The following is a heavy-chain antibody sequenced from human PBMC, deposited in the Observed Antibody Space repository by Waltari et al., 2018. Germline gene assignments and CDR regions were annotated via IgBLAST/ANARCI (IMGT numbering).Heavy chain of an antibody. V-gene: IGHV3-74*01. D-gene: IGHD6-13*01. J-gene: IGHJ5*02. CDR1: GFTFPRHW. Sequence: EVQLVESGGNLVQPGGSLRLSCAASGFTFPRHWMHWFRQAPGKGLVWVSRINSDGSNTRYADSVKGRFTISRDNAKNTLYLEMNSLRAEDTAVYFCAGGPQSGASSAWYGWFDPWGQGTLVTVSS. CDR2: INSDGSNT. CDR3: AGGPQSGASSAWYGWFDP.